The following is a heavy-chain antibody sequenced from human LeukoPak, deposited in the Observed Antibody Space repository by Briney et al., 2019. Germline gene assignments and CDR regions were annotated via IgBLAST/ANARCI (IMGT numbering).Heavy chain of an antibody. CDR2: IYYSGST. CDR3: ARQRGRWDSFDY. D-gene: IGHD1-26*01. V-gene: IGHV4-59*08. CDR1: GGSISSYD. Sequence: SETLSLTCTVSGGSISSYDWSWIRQPPGKGLEWIGYIYYSGSTNYNPALTSRVTISVDTSKNQFSLKLSSVTAADPAVYYCARQRGRWDSFDYWGQGTLVTVSS. J-gene: IGHJ4*02.